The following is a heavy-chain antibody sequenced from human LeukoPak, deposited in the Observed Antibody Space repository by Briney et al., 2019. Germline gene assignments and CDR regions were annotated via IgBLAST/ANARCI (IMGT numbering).Heavy chain of an antibody. CDR1: GYTFTSYD. V-gene: IGHV1-18*01. CDR3: ARRAYSSGWFGPAYGMDV. Sequence: ASVKVSCKASGYTFTSYDINWVRQAPGQGLEWMGWISAYNGNTNYAQKLQGRVTMTTDTSTSTAYMELRSLRSDDTAVYYCARRAYSSGWFGPAYGMDVWGQGTTVTVSS. J-gene: IGHJ6*02. CDR2: ISAYNGNT. D-gene: IGHD6-19*01.